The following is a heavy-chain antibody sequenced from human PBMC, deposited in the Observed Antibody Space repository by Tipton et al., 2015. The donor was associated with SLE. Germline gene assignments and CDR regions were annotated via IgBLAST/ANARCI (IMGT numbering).Heavy chain of an antibody. J-gene: IGHJ4*02. CDR3: ARGLGPGGTY. CDR2: MNPNSGNT. CDR1: GYTFTGYY. D-gene: IGHD3-16*01. Sequence: QLVQSGAEVKKPGASVKVSCKASGYTFTGYYMHWVRQAPGQGLEWMGWMNPNSGNTGYAQKFQGRVTMARNTSVSTAYMELSSLRSEDTAIYYCARGLGPGGTYWGQGTLVTVSS. V-gene: IGHV1-8*02.